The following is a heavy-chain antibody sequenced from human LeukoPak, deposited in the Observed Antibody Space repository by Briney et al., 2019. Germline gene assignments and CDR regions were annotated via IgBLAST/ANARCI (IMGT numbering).Heavy chain of an antibody. CDR1: GFIFSNYE. V-gene: IGHV3-48*03. CDR3: ARDAVATWSGFDL. D-gene: IGHD5-12*01. CDR2: IYNGAI. J-gene: IGHJ3*01. Sequence: PGGSLRLSCAASGFIFSNYEMNWVRQAPGKGLEWVSFIYNGAIYYADSVKGRFTTSRDNANKILYLQTNNLEAEDTAIYYCARDAVATWSGFDLWGQGTMVTVSS.